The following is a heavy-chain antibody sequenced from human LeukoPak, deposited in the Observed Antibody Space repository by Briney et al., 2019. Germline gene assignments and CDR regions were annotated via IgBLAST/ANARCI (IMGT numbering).Heavy chain of an antibody. CDR1: GGSFSGYY. CDR2: INHSGST. Sequence: SETLSLTCAVYGGSFSGYYWSWIRQPPGKGLEWIGEINHSGSTNYNPSLKSRVTISVGTSKNQFSLKLSSVTAADTAVYYCARALSLMDHDPWGQGTLVTVSS. CDR3: ARALSLMDHDP. J-gene: IGHJ5*02. V-gene: IGHV4-34*01. D-gene: IGHD2-2*03.